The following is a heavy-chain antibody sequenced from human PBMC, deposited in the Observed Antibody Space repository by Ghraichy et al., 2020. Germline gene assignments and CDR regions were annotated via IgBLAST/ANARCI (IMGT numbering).Heavy chain of an antibody. CDR3: ARVDDYYDSSGYYYVSYYYYGMDV. J-gene: IGHJ6*01. CDR1: GYSISSGYY. Sequence: SETLSLTCAVSGYSISSGYYWGWIRQPPGKGLEWIGSIYHSGSTYYNPSLMSRVTISVDTSKNQFSLKLIYVTAADTAVYYCARVDDYYDSSGYYYVSYYYYGMDVWGEGSTLTV. CDR2: IYHSGST. D-gene: IGHD3-22*01. V-gene: IGHV4-38-2*01.